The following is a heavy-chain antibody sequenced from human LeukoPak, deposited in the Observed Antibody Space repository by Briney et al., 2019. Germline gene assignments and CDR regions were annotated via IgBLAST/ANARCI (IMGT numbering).Heavy chain of an antibody. CDR2: ISGSGGST. D-gene: IGHD6-19*01. J-gene: IGHJ6*02. Sequence: GGSLRLSCAASGFTFSSYWMSWVRQAPGKGLEWVSAISGSGGSTYYADSVKGRFTISRDNSKNTLYLQMNSLRAEDTAVYYCATGGWYYYYGMDVWGQGTTVTVSS. V-gene: IGHV3-23*01. CDR3: ATGGWYYYYGMDV. CDR1: GFTFSSYW.